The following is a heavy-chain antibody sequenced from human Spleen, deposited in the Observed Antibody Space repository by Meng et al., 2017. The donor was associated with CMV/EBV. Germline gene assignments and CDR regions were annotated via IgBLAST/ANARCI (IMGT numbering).Heavy chain of an antibody. D-gene: IGHD2-2*02. Sequence: GSLRLCCTVSGGSISSSSYYWGWIRQPPGKGLEWIGSIYYSGSTYYNPSLKSRVTISVDTSKNQFSLKLSSVTAADTAVYYCARERSRYCSSTSCYTGQDYFDYWGQGTLVTVSS. CDR1: GGSISSSSYY. CDR3: ARERSRYCSSTSCYTGQDYFDY. V-gene: IGHV4-39*07. CDR2: IYYSGST. J-gene: IGHJ4*02.